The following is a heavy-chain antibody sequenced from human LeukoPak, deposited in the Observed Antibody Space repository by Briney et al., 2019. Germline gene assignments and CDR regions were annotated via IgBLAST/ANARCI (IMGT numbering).Heavy chain of an antibody. J-gene: IGHJ4*02. Sequence: GGSLRLSCAASGFTFSSYAMSWARQAPGKGLEWVSAISGSGGSTYYADSVKGRFTISRDNSKNTLYLQMNSLRAEDTAVYYCAKETYYYDSSGYGAQYYFDYWGQGTLVTVSS. D-gene: IGHD3-22*01. V-gene: IGHV3-23*01. CDR3: AKETYYYDSSGYGAQYYFDY. CDR2: ISGSGGST. CDR1: GFTFSSYA.